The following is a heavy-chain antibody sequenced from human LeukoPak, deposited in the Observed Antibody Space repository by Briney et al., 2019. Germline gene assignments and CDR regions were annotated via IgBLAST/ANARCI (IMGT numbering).Heavy chain of an antibody. V-gene: IGHV3-21*01. J-gene: IGHJ6*03. CDR2: ISSSSSYI. D-gene: IGHD5-18*01. Sequence: GGSLRLSCAASGCTFSSYSMNWVRQAPGKGLEWVSSISSSSSYIYYADSVKGRFTISRDNAKNSLYLQMNSLRAEDTAVYYCAREGVSYGYYYYYYMDVWGKGTTVTVSS. CDR1: GCTFSSYS. CDR3: AREGVSYGYYYYYYMDV.